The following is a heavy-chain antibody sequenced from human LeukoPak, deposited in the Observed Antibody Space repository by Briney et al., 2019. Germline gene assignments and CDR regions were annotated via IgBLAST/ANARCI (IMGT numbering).Heavy chain of an antibody. CDR2: ISGSGDNT. CDR1: GFTFSTYA. CDR3: ARGGRAGWSGTYEDSFDV. V-gene: IGHV3-23*01. D-gene: IGHD1-26*01. J-gene: IGHJ3*01. Sequence: PGGSLRLSCAVSGFTFSTYAMSWVRQAPGKGLEWVSVISGSGDNTYYADSVKGRFTISRDNYKNTLYLQMNSLRADDTAVYYCARGGRAGWSGTYEDSFDVWGQGTMVTVSS.